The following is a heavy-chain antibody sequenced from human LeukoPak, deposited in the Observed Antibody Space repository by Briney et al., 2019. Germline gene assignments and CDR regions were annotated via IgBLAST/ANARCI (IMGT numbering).Heavy chain of an antibody. V-gene: IGHV1-2*02. J-gene: IGHJ4*02. D-gene: IGHD6-19*01. Sequence: EASVKVSCKASGYTFTDYYMHWMRQAPGHGPEWMGWMNPNSGGTNYAQKFQGRVTMTRDTSITTAYMELSSLRSDDTAVYYCAPRRVAADKGFDYCGQGTLVTVSS. CDR3: APRRVAADKGFDY. CDR1: GYTFTDYY. CDR2: MNPNSGGT.